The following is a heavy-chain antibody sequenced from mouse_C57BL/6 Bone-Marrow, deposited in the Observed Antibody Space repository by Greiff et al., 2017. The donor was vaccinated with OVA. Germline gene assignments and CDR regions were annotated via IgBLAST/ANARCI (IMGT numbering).Heavy chain of an antibody. J-gene: IGHJ2*01. V-gene: IGHV5-6*02. CDR1: GFTFSSYG. CDR2: ISSGGSYT. Sequence: EVKLMESGGDLVKPGGSLKLSCAASGFTFSSYGMSWVRQTPDKRLEWVATISSGGSYTYYPDSVKGRFTISRDNAKNTLYLQRSSLKSEDTAMYYCARRGWRDYWGKGTTLTVSS. CDR3: ARRGWRDY.